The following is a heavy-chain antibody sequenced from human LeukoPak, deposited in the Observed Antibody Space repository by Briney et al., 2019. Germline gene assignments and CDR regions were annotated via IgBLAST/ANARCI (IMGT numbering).Heavy chain of an antibody. D-gene: IGHD3-10*01. V-gene: IGHV4-34*01. CDR1: GGSFSGYY. CDR3: ARVFMVRRVGPGRREAGRKYYYYYGMDV. Sequence: PSETLSLTCAVYGGSFSGYYWSWIRQPPGKGLEWIGEINHSGSTNYNPSLKSRVTISVDTSKNQFSLKLSSVTAADTAVYYCARVFMVRRVGPGRREAGRKYYYYYGMDVWGQGTTVTVSS. CDR2: INHSGST. J-gene: IGHJ6*02.